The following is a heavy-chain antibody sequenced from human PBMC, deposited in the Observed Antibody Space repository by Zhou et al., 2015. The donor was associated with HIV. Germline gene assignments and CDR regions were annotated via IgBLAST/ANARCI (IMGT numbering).Heavy chain of an antibody. CDR3: ARLFPPGYCGGGNCYEYYFDY. V-gene: IGHV1-69*12. J-gene: IGHJ4*02. Sequence: QVQLVQSGAEVKKPGSSVKVSCKPSGGTFSSYAISWVRQAPGQGLEWMGGIIPIFGTANYAQKFQGRVTITADESTSTAYMELSSLRSEDTAMYYCARLFPPGYCGGGNCYEYYFDYWGQGTLVTVSS. CDR1: GGTFSSYA. D-gene: IGHD2-15*01. CDR2: IIPIFGTA.